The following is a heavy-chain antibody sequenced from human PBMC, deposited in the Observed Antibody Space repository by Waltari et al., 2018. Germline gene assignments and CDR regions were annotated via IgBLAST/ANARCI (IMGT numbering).Heavy chain of an antibody. Sequence: EVQLVESGGGLAQPGKSLRLSCAASGFTFDDYGMHWVRQAPGKGLEWVSGISWNSGSIGYAESVKGRFTISRDNAKNSLYLQMDSLRVEDTALYYCAKGGTSINGDVGYWGQGTLVIVSS. CDR2: ISWNSGSI. CDR1: GFTFDDYG. D-gene: IGHD2-8*01. V-gene: IGHV3-9*01. CDR3: AKGGTSINGDVGY. J-gene: IGHJ4*02.